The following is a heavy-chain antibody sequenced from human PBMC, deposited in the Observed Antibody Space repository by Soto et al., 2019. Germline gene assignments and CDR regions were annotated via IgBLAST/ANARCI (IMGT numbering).Heavy chain of an antibody. CDR1: GFMFSNYP. D-gene: IGHD5-12*01. Sequence: EVQLLASGEDLVRPGGSLRLSCAGSGFMFSNYPMSWVRQAPGKGPEWVAAIKAAGGDTYYADSVKGRFTISRDNFNDMLYLQMNSLTVEDTAMYYCKRDVVASSPPGADYWGQGTLVTVSS. CDR2: IKAAGGDT. CDR3: KRDVVASSPPGADY. J-gene: IGHJ4*02. V-gene: IGHV3-23*01.